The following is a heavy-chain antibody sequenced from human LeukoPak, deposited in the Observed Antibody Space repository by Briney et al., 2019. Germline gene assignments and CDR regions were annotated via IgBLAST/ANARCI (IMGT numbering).Heavy chain of an antibody. Sequence: SESLSLTCTVSGGSISSYYWSWVRQPPGKGLEWIGYMYYSGSTNYNPSPKSRVTISVDNPTNQFSLKLSAVPAATATAYYCVGESRSGYYCWGQGTLLTVSS. V-gene: IGHV4-59*01. CDR3: VGESRSGYYC. CDR2: MYYSGST. CDR1: GGSISSYY. D-gene: IGHD3-22*01. J-gene: IGHJ1*01.